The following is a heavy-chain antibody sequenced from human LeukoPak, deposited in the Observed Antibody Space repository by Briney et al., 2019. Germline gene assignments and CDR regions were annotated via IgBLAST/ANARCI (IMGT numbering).Heavy chain of an antibody. CDR1: GGSISSYY. CDR3: ARASGEYSSGSFDY. Sequence: SETLSLTCTVSGGSISSYYWSWIRQPPGKGLEWIGYIYYSGSTNYNPSLKSRVTISVDTSKNQFSLKLSSVTAADTAVYYCARASGEYSSGSFDYWGQGTLVTVSS. D-gene: IGHD6-19*01. J-gene: IGHJ4*02. V-gene: IGHV4-59*01. CDR2: IYYSGST.